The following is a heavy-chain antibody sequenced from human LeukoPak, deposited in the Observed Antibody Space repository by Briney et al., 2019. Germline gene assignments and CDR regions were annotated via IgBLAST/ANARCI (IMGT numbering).Heavy chain of an antibody. CDR1: GGSISSGSYY. V-gene: IGHV4-61*02. J-gene: IGHJ6*02. CDR2: IYTSGST. CDR3: AREPSYYYYGMDV. Sequence: SETLSLTCTVSGGSISSGSYYWSWIRQPAGKGLEWIGRIYTSGSTNYNPSLKSRVTTSVDTSKNQFSLKLSSVTAADTAVYYCAREPSYYYYGMDVWGQGTTVTVSS.